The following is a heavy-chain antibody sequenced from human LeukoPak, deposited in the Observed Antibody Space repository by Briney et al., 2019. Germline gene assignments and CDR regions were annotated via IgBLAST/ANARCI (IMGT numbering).Heavy chain of an antibody. Sequence: PSETLSLTCTVSGGSISSGYYYWSWIRQPPGKGLEWIGYIYHSGSTYYNPSLKSRVTIPVDRSKNQFSLKLSSVTAADTAVYYCARSWSGYYFFDYWGQGTLVTVSS. CDR2: IYHSGST. CDR1: GGSISSGYYY. V-gene: IGHV4-30-2*01. J-gene: IGHJ4*02. D-gene: IGHD3-3*01. CDR3: ARSWSGYYFFDY.